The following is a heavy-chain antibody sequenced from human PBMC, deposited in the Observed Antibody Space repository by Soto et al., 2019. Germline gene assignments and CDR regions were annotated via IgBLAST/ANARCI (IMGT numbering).Heavy chain of an antibody. Sequence: HPGGSLRLSCAASGFTFSSYGMHWVRQAPGKGLEWVAVIWYDGSNKYYADSVKGRFTISRDNSKNTLYLQMNSLRAEDTAVYYCATYSHDSGYSPFDYWGQGTLVTVSS. J-gene: IGHJ4*02. D-gene: IGHD3-22*01. CDR3: ATYSHDSGYSPFDY. V-gene: IGHV3-33*01. CDR2: IWYDGSNK. CDR1: GFTFSSYG.